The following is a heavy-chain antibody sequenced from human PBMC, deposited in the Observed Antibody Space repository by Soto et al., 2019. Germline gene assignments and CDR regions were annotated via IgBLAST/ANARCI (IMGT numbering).Heavy chain of an antibody. CDR2: IYYNGIT. Sequence: PSETLSLTCTVSGGSIRDYYWNWIRQPPGKGLEWIGYIYYNGITDYNPSLKSRVSISVDTSKNQFSLKLSSVTAADTAVYYCARSKCDDYDGFDPWGQGTLVTVSS. V-gene: IGHV4-59*01. CDR3: ARSKCDDYDGFDP. D-gene: IGHD4-17*01. CDR1: GGSIRDYY. J-gene: IGHJ5*02.